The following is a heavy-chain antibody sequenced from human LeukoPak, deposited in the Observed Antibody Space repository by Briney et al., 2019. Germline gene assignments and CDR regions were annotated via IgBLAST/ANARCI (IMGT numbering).Heavy chain of an antibody. V-gene: IGHV4-34*01. CDR2: INHSGST. D-gene: IGHD3-9*01. CDR1: GESFSGYY. Sequence: PSETLSLTCVVYGESFSGYYWGWIRQPPGKGLEWIREINHSGSTHYNPSLKSRVIISVDTSKRQFFLKLRSVTAADTAVYYCARGPGYEILTGSFNYYYMDVWGKGTTVTVSS. J-gene: IGHJ6*03. CDR3: ARGPGYEILTGSFNYYYMDV.